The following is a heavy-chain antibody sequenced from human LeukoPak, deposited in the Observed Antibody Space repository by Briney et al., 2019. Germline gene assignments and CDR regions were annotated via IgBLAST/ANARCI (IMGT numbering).Heavy chain of an antibody. V-gene: IGHV3-33*01. D-gene: IGHD6-19*01. Sequence: GGSLRLSCAASGFTFSSYGMLWLRQAPGKGLEWVAVIWYDGSNKYYADSVKGRFTISRDKSKNTLYLQMNSLRAEDTAVYYCARDHSSGWYSDYFDYWGQGTLVTVSS. J-gene: IGHJ4*02. CDR1: GFTFSSYG. CDR3: ARDHSSGWYSDYFDY. CDR2: IWYDGSNK.